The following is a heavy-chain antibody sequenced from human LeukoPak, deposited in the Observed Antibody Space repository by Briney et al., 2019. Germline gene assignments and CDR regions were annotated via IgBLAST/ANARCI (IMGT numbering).Heavy chain of an antibody. CDR1: GYTFTSYA. Sequence: ASVTVSCKASGYTFTSYAMHWVRQAPGQRLEWMGWINAGNGNTKYSQKFQGRVTITRDTSASTAYMELSSLRSEDTAVYYCARLLTSSSWYSFFHDAFDIWGQGTMVTVSS. CDR2: INAGNGNT. V-gene: IGHV1-3*01. CDR3: ARLLTSSSWYSFFHDAFDI. J-gene: IGHJ3*02. D-gene: IGHD6-13*01.